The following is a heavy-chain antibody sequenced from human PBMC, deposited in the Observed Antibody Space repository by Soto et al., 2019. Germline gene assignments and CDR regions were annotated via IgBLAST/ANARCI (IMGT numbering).Heavy chain of an antibody. CDR2: IIPILGIA. J-gene: IGHJ5*02. V-gene: IGHV1-69*08. Sequence: QVQLVQSGDEVEKPGSSVKVSCKASGGTFSSYTISWVRQAPGQGLEWMGRIIPILGIANYAQKFQGRVTITADKSTSTAYMELSSLRSEDTAVYYCARDLTRHWFDPWGQGTLVTVSS. CDR3: ARDLTRHWFDP. CDR1: GGTFSSYT. D-gene: IGHD3-9*01.